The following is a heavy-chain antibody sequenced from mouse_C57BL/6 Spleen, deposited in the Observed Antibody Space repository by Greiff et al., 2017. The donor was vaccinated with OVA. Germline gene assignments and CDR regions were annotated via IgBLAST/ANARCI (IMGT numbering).Heavy chain of an antibody. Sequence: EVQRVESGPVLVKPGASVKMSCKASGYTFTDYYMNWVKQSHGKSLEWIGVINPYNGGTSYNQKFKGKATLTVDKSSSTAYMELNSLTSEDSAVYYCARKLPFYAMDYWGQGTSVTVSS. J-gene: IGHJ4*01. CDR2: INPYNGGT. D-gene: IGHD2-1*01. CDR1: GYTFTDYY. CDR3: ARKLPFYAMDY. V-gene: IGHV1-19*01.